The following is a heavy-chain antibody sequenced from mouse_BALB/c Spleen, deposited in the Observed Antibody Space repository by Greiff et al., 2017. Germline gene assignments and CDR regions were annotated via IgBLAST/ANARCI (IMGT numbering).Heavy chain of an antibody. CDR3: TRGGGDGVDY. CDR1: GYTFTSYW. V-gene: IGHV1-5*01. CDR2: IYPGNSDT. D-gene: IGHD2-13*01. Sequence: EVQLQQSGTVLARPGASVKMSCKASGYTFTSYWMHWVKQRPGQGLEWIGAIYPGNSDTSYNQKFKGKAKMTAVTSTSTAYMELSSLTNEDSVVYYSTRGGGDGVDYRGEGTTLTVSS. J-gene: IGHJ2*01.